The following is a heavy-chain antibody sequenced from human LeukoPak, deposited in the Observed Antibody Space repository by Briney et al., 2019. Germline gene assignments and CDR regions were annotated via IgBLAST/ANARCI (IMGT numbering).Heavy chain of an antibody. J-gene: IGHJ4*02. CDR3: ARDLSLDY. CDR1: GGSISGYY. D-gene: IGHD2/OR15-2a*01. Sequence: SETLSLTCTVSGGSISGYYWSWIRQPPGKGLEWIGYMYYSGSTNYNPSLKSRVTISVDTSKNQFSLKLSSVTAADTAVYYCARDLSLDYWGQGTLVTVSS. V-gene: IGHV4-59*01. CDR2: MYYSGST.